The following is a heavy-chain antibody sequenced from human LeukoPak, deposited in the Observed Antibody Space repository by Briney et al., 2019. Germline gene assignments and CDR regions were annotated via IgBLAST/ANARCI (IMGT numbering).Heavy chain of an antibody. CDR2: IYTSGST. CDR1: GGSISSGSYY. D-gene: IGHD3-22*01. CDR3: ARFAASGHYYSLFDY. Sequence: SQTLSLTCTVSGGSISSGSYYWSWIRQPAGKGLEWIGRIYTSGSTNYSPSLKSRVTISVDTSKNQFSLKLSSVTAADTAVYYCARFAASGHYYSLFDYWGQGTLVTVSS. V-gene: IGHV4-61*02. J-gene: IGHJ4*02.